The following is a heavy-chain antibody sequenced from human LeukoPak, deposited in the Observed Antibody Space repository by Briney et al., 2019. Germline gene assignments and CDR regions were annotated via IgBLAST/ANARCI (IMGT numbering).Heavy chain of an antibody. J-gene: IGHJ4*02. Sequence: GGTLRLSCAASGFTFSNAWMSWVRQPPGKGLEWVGRIKSKTDAGTTDYAERVKSRSIISRDDSKNTLYLQMNSLKTGDTAVYYCTTARNMVRGVIPLDYWGQGTLVTVSS. D-gene: IGHD3-10*01. CDR3: TTARNMVRGVIPLDY. V-gene: IGHV3-15*01. CDR1: GFTFSNAW. CDR2: IKSKTDAGTT.